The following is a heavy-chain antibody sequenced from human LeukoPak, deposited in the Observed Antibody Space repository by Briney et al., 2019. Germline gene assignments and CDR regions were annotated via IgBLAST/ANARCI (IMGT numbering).Heavy chain of an antibody. Sequence: GGSLRLSCAASGFTFDDYGMSWVRQAPGKGLVWVSRINSDGSSTSYADSVKGRFTISRDNAKNTLYLQMNSLRAEDTAVYYCARGNVVPAYYYYYMDVWGKGTTVTISS. V-gene: IGHV3-74*01. D-gene: IGHD2-2*01. J-gene: IGHJ6*03. CDR1: GFTFDDYG. CDR3: ARGNVVPAYYYYYMDV. CDR2: INSDGSST.